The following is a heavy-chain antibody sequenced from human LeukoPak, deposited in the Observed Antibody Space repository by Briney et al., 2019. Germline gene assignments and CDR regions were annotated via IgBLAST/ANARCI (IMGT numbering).Heavy chain of an antibody. V-gene: IGHV4-30-2*01. J-gene: IGHJ6*03. CDR2: IYHSGST. Sequence: PSETLSLTCAVSGGSISSGGYSWSWIRQPPGKGLEWIGYIYHSGSTYYNPSLKSRVTISVDTSKNQFSLKLSSVTAADTAVYYCAALWFARDYYYYMDVWGKGTTVTVSS. CDR3: AALWFARDYYYYMDV. CDR1: GGSISSGGYS. D-gene: IGHD3-10*01.